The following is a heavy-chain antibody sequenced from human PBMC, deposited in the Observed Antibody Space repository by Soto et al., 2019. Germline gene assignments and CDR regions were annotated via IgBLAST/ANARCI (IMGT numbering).Heavy chain of an antibody. CDR2: IYWDDDK. D-gene: IGHD3-9*01. V-gene: IGHV2-5*02. CDR3: ALVGLTGYYRPFDY. CDR1: GFSLSTSGVG. Sequence: SGPTLVKPTQTLTLTCTFSGFSLSTSGVGVGWIRQPPGKALEWLALIYWDDDKRYSPSLKSRLTITKDTSKNQVVLTMTNMDPVDTATYYCALVGLTGYYRPFDYWGQGTLVTVSS. J-gene: IGHJ4*02.